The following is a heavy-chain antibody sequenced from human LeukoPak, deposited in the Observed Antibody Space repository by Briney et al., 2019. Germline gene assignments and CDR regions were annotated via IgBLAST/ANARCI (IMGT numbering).Heavy chain of an antibody. Sequence: GGSLRLSCATSGFTFGDHSMNWVRQAPGRGLEWISSISSDSNYIYYSETTKGRFTISRDNFDKSLYLQMNSLRVEDTAVYYCARVRGDNWFFDVWGRGTLVTVSS. D-gene: IGHD3-10*01. V-gene: IGHV3-21*01. CDR1: GFTFGDHS. J-gene: IGHJ2*01. CDR3: ARVRGDNWFFDV. CDR2: ISSDSNYI.